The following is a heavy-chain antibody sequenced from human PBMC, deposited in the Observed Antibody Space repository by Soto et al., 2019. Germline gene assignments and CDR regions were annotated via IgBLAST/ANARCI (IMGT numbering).Heavy chain of an antibody. Sequence: EVQLLESGGGLVQPGGSLRLSCAASGFTFSSYAMSWVRQAPGKGLEWVSAISGSGGSTYYADSVKGRFTISRDNSKNSLYLQMNSLIAEDTAVYYCAKDPLQLSSSPGGFDYWGQGTLVTVSS. J-gene: IGHJ4*02. V-gene: IGHV3-23*01. CDR3: AKDPLQLSSSPGGFDY. CDR1: GFTFSSYA. CDR2: ISGSGGST. D-gene: IGHD6-6*01.